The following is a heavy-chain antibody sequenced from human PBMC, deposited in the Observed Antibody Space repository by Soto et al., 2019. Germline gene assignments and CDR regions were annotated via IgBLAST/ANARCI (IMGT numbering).Heavy chain of an antibody. CDR2: INPDSGRT. J-gene: IGHJ6*01. Sequence: SVKVSCRASGYTLTGYYLHWVRQAPGQGLEWMGYINPDSGRTRYAQKFQGTVTMTRDTSITTAYLELSSLKYDDSAIFYCALSFSQTNIDVWGQGTTVTVSS. CDR1: GYTLTGYY. CDR3: ALSFSQTNIDV. V-gene: IGHV1-2*02.